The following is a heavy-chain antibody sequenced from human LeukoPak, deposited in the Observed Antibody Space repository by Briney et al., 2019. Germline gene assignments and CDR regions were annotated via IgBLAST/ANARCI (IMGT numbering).Heavy chain of an antibody. V-gene: IGHV3-74*01. Sequence: PGGSLRLSCAASGFTFSSYWMHWVRQAPGKGLVWVSRINSDGSSTSYADSVKGRLTISRDNAKNTLYLQMNSLRVEDTAVYYCASLSGYSYGVDYWGQGTLVTVSS. CDR1: GFTFSSYW. D-gene: IGHD5-18*01. J-gene: IGHJ4*02. CDR2: INSDGSST. CDR3: ASLSGYSYGVDY.